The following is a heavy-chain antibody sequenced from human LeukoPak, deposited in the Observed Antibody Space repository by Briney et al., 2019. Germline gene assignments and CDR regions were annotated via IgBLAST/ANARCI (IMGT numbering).Heavy chain of an antibody. CDR2: IGGSDGST. Sequence: QPGGSLRLSCAASGFTFSSYAMSWVRQAPGKGLEWVSAIGGSDGSTYYADSVKGRFTISRDNAKNSLYLQMNSLRAEDTAVYYCARRHPTRDAFDIWGQGTMVTVSS. CDR3: ARRHPTRDAFDI. V-gene: IGHV3-23*01. D-gene: IGHD2-2*01. CDR1: GFTFSSYA. J-gene: IGHJ3*02.